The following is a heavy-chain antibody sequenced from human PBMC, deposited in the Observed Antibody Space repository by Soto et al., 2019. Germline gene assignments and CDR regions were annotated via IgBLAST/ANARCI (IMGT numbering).Heavy chain of an antibody. V-gene: IGHV3-33*01. J-gene: IGHJ4*02. CDR2: IGYDGSNK. CDR3: GRENTAMVTLLDDY. CDR1: GFTFSSYG. Sequence: QVQLVESGGGVVQPGRSLRLSCAASGFTFSSYGMHWVRQAPGKGLEWVAVIGYDGSNKYYADSVKGRFTISRDNSQNTLYLKMNSLRAEDTAVYYCGRENTAMVTLLDDYSGQGTLVPVSS. D-gene: IGHD5-18*01.